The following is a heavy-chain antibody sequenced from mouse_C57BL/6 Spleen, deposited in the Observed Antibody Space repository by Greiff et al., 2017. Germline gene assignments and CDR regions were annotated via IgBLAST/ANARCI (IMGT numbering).Heavy chain of an antibody. V-gene: IGHV1-78*01. CDR1: GYTFTDHT. J-gene: IGHJ2*01. Sequence: VKLMESDAELVKLGASVKISCKVSGYTFTDHTIHWMKQRPEQGLEWIGYIYPRDGSTKYNEKFKGKATLTADKSSSTAYMQLNSLTSEDSAVYFCARVGNYYDYDVYYFDYWGQGTTLTVSS. D-gene: IGHD2-4*01. CDR2: IYPRDGST. CDR3: ARVGNYYDYDVYYFDY.